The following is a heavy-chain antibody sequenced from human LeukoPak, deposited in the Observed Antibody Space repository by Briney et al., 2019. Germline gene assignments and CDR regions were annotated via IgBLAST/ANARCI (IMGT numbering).Heavy chain of an antibody. V-gene: IGHV4-39*07. CDR1: GGSISSSSYY. CDR2: VYYSGST. D-gene: IGHD3-3*01. J-gene: IGHJ3*02. CDR3: ATNPTNYDFWSGYYTVSYAFDI. Sequence: SETLSLTCTVSGGSISSSSYYWGWIRQPPGKGLEWIGSVYYSGSTYYNPSLKSRVTVSVDTSKNQFSLKLSSVTAADTAVYYCATNPTNYDFWSGYYTVSYAFDIWGQGTMVTVSS.